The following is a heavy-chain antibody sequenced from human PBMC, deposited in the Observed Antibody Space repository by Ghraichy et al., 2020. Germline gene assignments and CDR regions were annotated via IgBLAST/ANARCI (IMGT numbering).Heavy chain of an antibody. Sequence: GGSLRLSCVASGFTFSSYEMNWVRQAPGKGLEWLSYIGRGGNTIYHADSVKGRFTISRDNAKNSLYLQMNSLRAEDTALYYCSREAAYDFWSGWDYWGQGTLVTVSS. CDR2: IGRGGNTI. D-gene: IGHD3-3*01. CDR3: SREAAYDFWSGWDY. V-gene: IGHV3-48*03. CDR1: GFTFSSYE. J-gene: IGHJ4*02.